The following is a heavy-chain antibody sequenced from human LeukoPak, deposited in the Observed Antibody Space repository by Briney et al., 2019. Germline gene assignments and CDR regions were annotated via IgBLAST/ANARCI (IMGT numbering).Heavy chain of an antibody. CDR2: IYYSGGT. CDR1: GGSISSYY. D-gene: IGHD2-15*01. J-gene: IGHJ3*02. Sequence: SETLSLTCTVSGGSISSYYWSWIRQPPGKGLEWIGYIYYSGGTNYNPSLKSRVTISVDTSKNQFSLKLSSVTAADTAVYYCARGKFYCSGGSCYRNAFDIWGQGTMVTVSS. V-gene: IGHV4-59*01. CDR3: ARGKFYCSGGSCYRNAFDI.